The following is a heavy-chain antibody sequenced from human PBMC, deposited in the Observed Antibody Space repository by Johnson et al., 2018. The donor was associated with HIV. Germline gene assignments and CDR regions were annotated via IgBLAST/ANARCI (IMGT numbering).Heavy chain of an antibody. D-gene: IGHD1-26*01. V-gene: IGHV3-11*04. CDR3: ARARSGSADDAFDI. CDR2: ISSSGGTI. CDR1: GFPFSDYY. Sequence: QVQLVESGGGLVKPGGSLRLSCAASGFPFSDYYMSWIRQAPGKGLEWVSYISSSGGTIYYADYVKGRFTIPRDNAKNSLYLQMNSLRAEDTAVYYCARARSGSADDAFDIWGQGTMVTVSS. J-gene: IGHJ3*02.